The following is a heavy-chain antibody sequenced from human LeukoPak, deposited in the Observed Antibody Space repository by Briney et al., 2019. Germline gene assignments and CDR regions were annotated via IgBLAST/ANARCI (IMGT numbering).Heavy chain of an antibody. CDR3: ASLPITAYYFDY. J-gene: IGHJ4*02. CDR1: GGXXSXXGYY. CDR2: IYYSGST. D-gene: IGHD3-10*01. Sequence: TLSLTCTVSGGXXSXXGYYXSXIRQHPGXGLXLIGYIYYSGSTYYNPSLKSPVTISVDTSKNQFSLKLSSVTAADTAVYYCASLPITAYYFDYWGQGTLVTVSS. V-gene: IGHV4-31*01.